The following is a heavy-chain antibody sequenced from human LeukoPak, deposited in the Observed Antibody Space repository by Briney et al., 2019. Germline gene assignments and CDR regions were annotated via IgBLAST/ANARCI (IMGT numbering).Heavy chain of an antibody. D-gene: IGHD3-22*01. J-gene: IGHJ5*02. Sequence: PGRSLRLSCAASGFTFSSYAMRWVRQAPGKGLEWVAVISYDGSNKYYADSVKGRFTISRDNSKNTLYLQMNSLRAEDTAVYYCARDSDSSGPNWFDPWGQGTLVTVSS. CDR2: ISYDGSNK. V-gene: IGHV3-30-3*01. CDR1: GFTFSSYA. CDR3: ARDSDSSGPNWFDP.